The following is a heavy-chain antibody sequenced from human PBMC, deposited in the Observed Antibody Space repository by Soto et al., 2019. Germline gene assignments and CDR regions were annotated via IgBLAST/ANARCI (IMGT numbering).Heavy chain of an antibody. V-gene: IGHV4-59*01. J-gene: IGHJ6*02. D-gene: IGHD2-2*01. CDR1: GGSISGYD. CDR3: ARAGYAASRGFEL. CDR2: VYDSGST. Sequence: PSETLSLTCTVSGGSISGYDWSWVRQAPGQGLEWIGHVYDSGSTNYRPSLKSRVTISLDPSRNQFSLKLTSVTAADTAVYYCARAGYAASRGFELWGRGHKVTV.